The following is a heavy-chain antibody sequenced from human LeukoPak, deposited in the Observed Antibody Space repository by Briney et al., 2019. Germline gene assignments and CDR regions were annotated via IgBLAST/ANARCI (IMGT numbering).Heavy chain of an antibody. CDR1: GFTFSSYA. J-gene: IGHJ4*02. CDR2: ISGSGGST. CDR3: AKSWRWSYGSNPFDY. D-gene: IGHD3-10*01. Sequence: GGSLRLSCAASGFTFSSYAMSWVRQAPGKGLEWGSAISGSGGSTYYADSVKGRFTISRDNSKNTLYLQMNSLRAEDTAVYYCAKSWRWSYGSNPFDYWGQGTLVTVSS. V-gene: IGHV3-23*01.